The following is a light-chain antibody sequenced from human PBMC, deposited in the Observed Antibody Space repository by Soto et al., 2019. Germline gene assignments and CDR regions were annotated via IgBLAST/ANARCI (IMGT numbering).Light chain of an antibody. CDR1: QSVDTW. CDR2: KAS. Sequence: DIQMTQSPSTLSASIGDRVTITCRASQSVDTWLAWYQQKLGKAPKLLIYKASSLQTGVPSRFSGSESGTEFTLTISSLQPDDFATYYCQHYNDYSRMFGQGTKVEIK. V-gene: IGKV1-5*03. J-gene: IGKJ1*01. CDR3: QHYNDYSRM.